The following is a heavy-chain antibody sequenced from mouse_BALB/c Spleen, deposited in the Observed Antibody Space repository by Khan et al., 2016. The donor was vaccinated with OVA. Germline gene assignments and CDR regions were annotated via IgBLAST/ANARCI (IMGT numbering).Heavy chain of an antibody. CDR2: INYSGGT. Sequence: EVQLQESGPGLVKPSQSLSLTCTVTGYSITSDYAWNWIRQFPGNKLEWMGYINYSGGTSYLPSLKSRFSITRDTSKNQFFLQLNSLITEDAATYYCARWLTYWGQGTLVTVS. J-gene: IGHJ3*01. CDR1: GYSITSDYA. CDR3: ARWLTY. V-gene: IGHV3-2*02.